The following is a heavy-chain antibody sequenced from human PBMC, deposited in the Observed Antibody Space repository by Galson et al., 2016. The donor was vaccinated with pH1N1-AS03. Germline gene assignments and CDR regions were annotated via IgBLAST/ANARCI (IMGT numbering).Heavy chain of an antibody. CDR2: IIDIFRTT. Sequence: SVKVSCKASGGTFNSNAISWVRQAPGQGLEWMGGIIDIFRTTIYAQKFQGRVTITADEFMRTVNMELSSLTSEDTAVYYCARGRGYHLRDTTDYWGLGTLVTVSS. V-gene: IGHV1-69*13. CDR1: GGTFNSNA. J-gene: IGHJ4*02. CDR3: ARGRGYHLRDTTDY. D-gene: IGHD1-26*01.